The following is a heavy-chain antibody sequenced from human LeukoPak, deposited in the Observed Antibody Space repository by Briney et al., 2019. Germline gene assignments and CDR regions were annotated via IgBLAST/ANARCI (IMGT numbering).Heavy chain of an antibody. D-gene: IGHD2-21*01. Sequence: SETLSLTCAVSGGSISSGGYSWSWIRQPPGKGLEWIGYIYHSGSTYYNPSLKSRVTISVDRSKNQFSLNLTSVTAADTAVCYCARDPIRSSPGEFDYWGQGTLVTVSS. V-gene: IGHV4-30-2*01. CDR3: ARDPIRSSPGEFDY. J-gene: IGHJ4*02. CDR1: GGSISSGGYS. CDR2: IYHSGST.